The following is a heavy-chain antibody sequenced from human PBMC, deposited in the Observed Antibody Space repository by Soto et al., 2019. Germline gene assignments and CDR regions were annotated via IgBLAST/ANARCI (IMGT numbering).Heavy chain of an antibody. V-gene: IGHV3-48*02. CDR3: ARVNYYDSSGYYNY. CDR1: GFTFSSYS. Sequence: EVQLVDSGGGLVQPGGSLRLSCAASGFTFSSYSMNWVRQAPGKGLEWVSYISSSSSTIYYADSVKGRFTISRDNAKNSLYLQMNSLRDEDTAVYYCARVNYYDSSGYYNYWGQGTLVTVSS. CDR2: ISSSSSTI. D-gene: IGHD3-22*01. J-gene: IGHJ4*02.